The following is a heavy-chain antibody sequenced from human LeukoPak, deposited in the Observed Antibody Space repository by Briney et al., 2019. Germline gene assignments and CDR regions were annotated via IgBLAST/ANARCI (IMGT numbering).Heavy chain of an antibody. CDR3: ARDSLGFGAFDI. J-gene: IGHJ3*02. Sequence: EASETLSLTCTVSGASVGSAGYYWSWIRQPAGKGLEWIGRIYTSGSTNYNPSLKSRVTMSVDTSKDQISLNLSSVTAADTAVYYCARDSLGFGAFDIWGQGTMITVSS. CDR1: GASVGSAGYY. D-gene: IGHD3-16*01. CDR2: IYTSGST. V-gene: IGHV4-61*02.